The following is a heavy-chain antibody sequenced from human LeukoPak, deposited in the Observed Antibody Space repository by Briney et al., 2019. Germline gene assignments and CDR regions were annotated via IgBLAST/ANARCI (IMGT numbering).Heavy chain of an antibody. Sequence: DPSETLSLTCTVSGGSITSSSYHWGWIRQPPGKGPEWVGSIYYSGSSYYNPSLKSRVTISVDTSKNQFSLRLSSVTAADTAVYYCVSKDAVVVFSDPGYYYYGLDVWGQGTTVTVSS. CDR3: VSKDAVVVFSDPGYYYYGLDV. J-gene: IGHJ6*02. V-gene: IGHV4-39*07. CDR1: GGSITSSSYH. D-gene: IGHD2-21*01. CDR2: IYYSGSS.